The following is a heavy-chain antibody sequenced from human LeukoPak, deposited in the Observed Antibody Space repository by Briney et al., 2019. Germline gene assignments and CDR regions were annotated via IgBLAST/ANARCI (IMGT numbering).Heavy chain of an antibody. V-gene: IGHV3-9*01. J-gene: IGHJ4*02. CDR1: GFIVNDHA. CDR2: VFWNGVDK. Sequence: GRSLRLSCVASGFIVNDHAMHWVRQTPGKGLEWVAGVFWNGVDKGYADSVKGRFTIFRDNAKNSMYLQMNSLRAEDTAVYYCAKDGGVNIVVVPAGPYYWGQGTLVTVSS. D-gene: IGHD2-2*01. CDR3: AKDGGVNIVVVPAGPYY.